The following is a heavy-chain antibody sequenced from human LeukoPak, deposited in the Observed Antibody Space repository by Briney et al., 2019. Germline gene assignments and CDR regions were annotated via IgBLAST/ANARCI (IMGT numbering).Heavy chain of an antibody. J-gene: IGHJ5*02. Sequence: PGGSLRLSCAASGFTFSSYAMSWVRQAPGKGLEWVSPIRGSGGSTYYADSVKGLFTISRDNSKNTLYLQMNSLRAEDTAVYYCAKDIYMNYDFWSGNHNWFDPWGQEPLVTVSS. CDR1: GFTFSSYA. CDR3: AKDIYMNYDFWSGNHNWFDP. D-gene: IGHD3-3*01. CDR2: IRGSGGST. V-gene: IGHV3-23*01.